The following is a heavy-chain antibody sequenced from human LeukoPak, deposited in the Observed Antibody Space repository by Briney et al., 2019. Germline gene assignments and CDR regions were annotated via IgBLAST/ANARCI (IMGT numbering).Heavy chain of an antibody. J-gene: IGHJ4*02. CDR1: GYTFTTYA. CDR2: INTNTGNP. Sequence: ASVKVSCKASGYTFTTYAMNWVRQAPGRGLEWMGWINTNTGNPTYAQGFTGRFVFSLDTSVSTAYLQISSLKAEDTAVYYCAVPTRGVLLSPFDYWGQGTLVTVSS. CDR3: AVPTRGVLLSPFDY. V-gene: IGHV7-4-1*02. D-gene: IGHD2/OR15-2a*01.